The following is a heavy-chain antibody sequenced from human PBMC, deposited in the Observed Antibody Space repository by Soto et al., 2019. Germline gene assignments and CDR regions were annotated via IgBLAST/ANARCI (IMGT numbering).Heavy chain of an antibody. Sequence: SVKVSCKASGGTFSSYAISWVRQAPGQGLEWMGGIIPIFGTANYAQKFQGRVTITADESTSTAYMELSSLRSEDTAVYYCARGLVSGSYPALDYWGKGTLVTVSS. V-gene: IGHV1-69*13. CDR3: ARGLVSGSYPALDY. CDR1: GGTFSSYA. CDR2: IIPIFGTA. D-gene: IGHD1-26*01. J-gene: IGHJ4*02.